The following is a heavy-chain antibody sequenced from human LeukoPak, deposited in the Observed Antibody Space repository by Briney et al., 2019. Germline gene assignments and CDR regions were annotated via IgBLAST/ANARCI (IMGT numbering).Heavy chain of an antibody. D-gene: IGHD2-15*01. Sequence: PGGSLRLSCAASGFTLSYFYMTWIRQAPGKGLEWVSYISSSGSTIYYADSVKGRFTISRDNAKNSLYLQMNSLRAEDTAVYYCARSVVAATETFDYWGQGTLVTVSS. CDR2: ISSSGSTI. V-gene: IGHV3-11*04. CDR1: GFTLSYFY. J-gene: IGHJ4*02. CDR3: ARSVVAATETFDY.